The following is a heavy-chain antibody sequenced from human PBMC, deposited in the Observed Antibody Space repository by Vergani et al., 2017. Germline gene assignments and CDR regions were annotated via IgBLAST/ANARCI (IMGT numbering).Heavy chain of an antibody. J-gene: IGHJ3*01. CDR3: AISRPGDYGEA. D-gene: IGHD4-17*01. Sequence: EVQLVESGGGLVQPGGSLRLSCAASGFSFSSYWMSWVRQAPGKGLEWVANIKQDGSEKYYVDSVKGRFTISRDNAKNSLNLQMNSLRAEDTAVYYCAISRPGDYGEAWGQGTMVTVSS. V-gene: IGHV3-7*01. CDR2: IKQDGSEK. CDR1: GFSFSSYW.